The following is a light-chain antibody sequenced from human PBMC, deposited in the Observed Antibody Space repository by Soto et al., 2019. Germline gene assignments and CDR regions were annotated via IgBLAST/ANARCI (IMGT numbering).Light chain of an antibody. V-gene: IGKV3-20*01. CDR1: QSVSSTY. CDR2: GAS. CDR3: QQYGGSRWT. J-gene: IGKJ1*01. Sequence: EIVLTQSPGTLSLSPGERATLSCRASQSVSSTYLAWYQQKPGQAPRLLIYGASNRATGIPDRFSGSGSGTDCTPTISRLDPEGFAVYYCQQYGGSRWTFGQGTRVDI.